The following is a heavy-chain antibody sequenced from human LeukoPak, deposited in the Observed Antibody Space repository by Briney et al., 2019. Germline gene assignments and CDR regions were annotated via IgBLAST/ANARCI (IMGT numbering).Heavy chain of an antibody. D-gene: IGHD4-17*01. CDR1: AFMFSDYW. CDR3: VSGMTTVTTAGY. V-gene: IGHV3-7*01. Sequence: GGSLRLSCAGSAFMFSDYWMAWVRQAPGKGLECVANIKGDGSNKYYVDSVEGRFTISRDNAKNSLYLQMNSLRVEDTAVYYCVSGMTTVTTAGYWGQGTLVTVSS. J-gene: IGHJ4*02. CDR2: IKGDGSNK.